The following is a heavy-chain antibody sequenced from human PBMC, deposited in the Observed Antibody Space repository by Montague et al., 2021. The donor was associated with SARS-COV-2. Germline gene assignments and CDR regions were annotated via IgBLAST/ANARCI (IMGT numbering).Heavy chain of an antibody. V-gene: IGHV4-34*01. D-gene: IGHD4-23*01. CDR3: ARLGDGVVTSPILGVGPYYSYYYMDV. CDR1: GGSFSTYS. J-gene: IGHJ6*03. Sequence: SETLSLTCAVHGGSFSTYSWNWIRQPPGKGLEWIGEIHHGGSTNYNPSLKSRVTISDDTSKNQFSLKLTSVAAADTAVYYCARLGDGVVTSPILGVGPYYSYYYMDVWGKGTTVKVSS. CDR2: IHHGGST.